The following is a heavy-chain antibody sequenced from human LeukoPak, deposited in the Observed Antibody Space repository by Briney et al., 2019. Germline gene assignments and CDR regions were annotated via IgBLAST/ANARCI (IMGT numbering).Heavy chain of an antibody. CDR2: IYYSGST. J-gene: IGHJ4*02. V-gene: IGHV4-30-4*08. Sequence: SETLSLTCTVSGGSISSGDYYWSWIRQPPGKGLEWIGYIYYSGSTYYNPSLKSRVTISVDTSKNQFSLKLSSVTAADTAVYYCARDLVYDFWSGYIDYGGQGTLVTVSA. D-gene: IGHD3-3*01. CDR1: GGSISSGDYY. CDR3: ARDLVYDFWSGYIDY.